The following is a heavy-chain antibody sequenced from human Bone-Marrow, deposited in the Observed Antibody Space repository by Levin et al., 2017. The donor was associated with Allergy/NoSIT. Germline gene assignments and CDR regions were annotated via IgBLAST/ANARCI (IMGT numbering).Heavy chain of an antibody. CDR3: AVEGEGWFDP. J-gene: IGHJ5*02. CDR1: GYTFTGYY. V-gene: IGHV1-2*04. Sequence: GESLKISCKASGYTFTGYYMHWVRQAPGQGLEWMGWINPNSGGTNYAQKFQGWVTMTRDTSISTAYMELSRLRSDDTAVYYCAVEGEGWFDPWGQGTLVTVSS. D-gene: IGHD3-16*01. CDR2: INPNSGGT.